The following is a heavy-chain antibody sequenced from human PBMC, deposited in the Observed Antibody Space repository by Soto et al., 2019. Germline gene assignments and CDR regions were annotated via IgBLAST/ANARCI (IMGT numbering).Heavy chain of an antibody. V-gene: IGHV1-18*04. Sequence: QVQLVQSGTEVKTPGASVKVSCHASGYTFTNYGINWVRQAPGQGLEWMAWISAYNGKTHHAPFVQDRVTMNPETSTRTAYMEWASLRSDDTAFYYCARGGWNYGPGPFELWGQGTMVTVSS. CDR2: ISAYNGKT. D-gene: IGHD1-7*01. J-gene: IGHJ3*01. CDR3: ARGGWNYGPGPFEL. CDR1: GYTFTNYG.